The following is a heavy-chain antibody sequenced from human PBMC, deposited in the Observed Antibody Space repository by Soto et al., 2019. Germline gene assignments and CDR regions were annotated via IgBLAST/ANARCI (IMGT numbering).Heavy chain of an antibody. CDR2: ISAYNGNT. D-gene: IGHD3-22*01. CDR1: GYTFTSYG. Sequence: ASMKVSCKASGYTFTSYGISWVRQAPGQGLEWMGWISAYNGNTNYAQKLQGRVTMTTDTSTSTAYMELRSLRSDDTAVYYCARDGQRGYYYDSSGFLADWFDPWGQGTLVTVSS. J-gene: IGHJ5*02. V-gene: IGHV1-18*04. CDR3: ARDGQRGYYYDSSGFLADWFDP.